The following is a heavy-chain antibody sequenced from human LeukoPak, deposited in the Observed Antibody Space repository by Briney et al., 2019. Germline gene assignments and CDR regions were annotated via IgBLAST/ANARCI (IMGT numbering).Heavy chain of an antibody. D-gene: IGHD6-13*01. CDR1: GFTFSSYG. CDR2: IRYDGSNK. CDR3: AKDPPGAAAAGGAAFYFDY. V-gene: IGHV3-30*02. Sequence: PGGSLRLSCAASGFTFSSYGMHWVRQAPGKGLEWVAFIRYDGSNKYYADSVKGRFTISRDNSKNTLYLQMNSLRAEDTAVYYCAKDPPGAAAAGGAAFYFDYWGQGTLVTVSS. J-gene: IGHJ4*02.